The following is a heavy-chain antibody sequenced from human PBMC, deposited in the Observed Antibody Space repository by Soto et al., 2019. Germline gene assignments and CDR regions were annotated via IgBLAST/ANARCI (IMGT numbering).Heavy chain of an antibody. CDR3: AREPWELGYYCYGMDV. J-gene: IGHJ6*02. CDR2: INPNSGGT. Sequence: QVQLVQSGAEVKKPGASVKVSCKASGYTFTGYYMHWVRQSPGQGLEWMGWINPNSGGTNYAQKFQGRVTMTRDTSISTAYMELSRLRSDDTAVYYCAREPWELGYYCYGMDVWGQGTTVTVSS. V-gene: IGHV1-2*02. D-gene: IGHD1-26*01. CDR1: GYTFTGYY.